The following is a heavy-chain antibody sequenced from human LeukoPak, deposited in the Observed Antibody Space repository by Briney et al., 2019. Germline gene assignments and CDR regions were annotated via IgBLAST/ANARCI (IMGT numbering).Heavy chain of an antibody. Sequence: GRSLRLSCAASGFTFDDYAMHWVRQAPRKGLEWVSGISWNSGSIGYADSVKGRFTISRDNAKNSLYLQMNSLRAEDTALYYCAKATGGYCGSTSCRTDFDYWGQGTLVTVSS. CDR3: AKATGGYCGSTSCRTDFDY. J-gene: IGHJ4*02. CDR2: ISWNSGSI. V-gene: IGHV3-9*01. D-gene: IGHD2-2*01. CDR1: GFTFDDYA.